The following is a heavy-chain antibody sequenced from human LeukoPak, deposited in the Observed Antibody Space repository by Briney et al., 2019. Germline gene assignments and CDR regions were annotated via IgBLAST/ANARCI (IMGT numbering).Heavy chain of an antibody. CDR3: ARDQYGFDY. CDR2: IWYDGNSK. Sequence: PGRSLRLSCAASGFTFRSYGMHWVRQAPGKGLEWVAVIWYDGNSKYYADSVKGRFTISRDNSKNTLYLQMDSLRAEDTAMYYCARDQYGFDYWGQGTLVTVSS. CDR1: GFTFRSYG. J-gene: IGHJ4*02. V-gene: IGHV3-33*01. D-gene: IGHD2-8*01.